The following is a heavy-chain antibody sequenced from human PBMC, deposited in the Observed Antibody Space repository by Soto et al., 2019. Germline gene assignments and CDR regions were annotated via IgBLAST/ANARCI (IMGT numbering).Heavy chain of an antibody. J-gene: IGHJ4*02. D-gene: IGHD3-22*01. CDR2: ISSFSNYM. CDR3: ARAYYYDSSGYYKNYFDY. Sequence: AGSLRLSCAVSGFTFNSYSMNWVRQAPGMGLEWVSSISSFSNYMYYTDSVKGRFTISRDNARNTLYLQMNSLRAEDTAVYYCARAYYYDSSGYYKNYFDYWGQGT. CDR1: GFTFNSYS. V-gene: IGHV3-21*01.